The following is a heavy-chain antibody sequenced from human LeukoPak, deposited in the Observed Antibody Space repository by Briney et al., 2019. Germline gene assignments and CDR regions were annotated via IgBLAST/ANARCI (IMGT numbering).Heavy chain of an antibody. V-gene: IGHV3-74*01. Sequence: GGSLRLSCAASGFTFDTYGMHWVRQAPGKGLVWVSRINSDGSSTSYADSVKGRFTISRDNAKNTLYLQINSLRAEDTAVYYCARADYGGNPGYWGQGTLVTVSS. J-gene: IGHJ4*02. CDR3: ARADYGGNPGY. CDR2: INSDGSST. D-gene: IGHD4-23*01. CDR1: GFTFDTYG.